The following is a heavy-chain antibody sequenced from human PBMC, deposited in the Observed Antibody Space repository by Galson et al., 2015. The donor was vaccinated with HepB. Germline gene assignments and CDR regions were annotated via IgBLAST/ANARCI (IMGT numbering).Heavy chain of an antibody. J-gene: IGHJ4*02. CDR2: IWYDGSNK. Sequence: SLRLSCAASGFTFRNYGMYWVRQAPGKGLEWVAVIWYDGSNKYYADSVKGRFTISRDNANNMVYLQMNSLTVEDTAVYYCARLGSGWCFDYWGQGILVTVSS. CDR3: ARLGSGWCFDY. D-gene: IGHD6-19*01. V-gene: IGHV3-33*07. CDR1: GFTFRNYG.